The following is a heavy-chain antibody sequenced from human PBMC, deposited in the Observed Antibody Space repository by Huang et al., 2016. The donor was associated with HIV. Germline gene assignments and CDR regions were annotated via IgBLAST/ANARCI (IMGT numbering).Heavy chain of an antibody. V-gene: IGHV1-3*01. D-gene: IGHD2-2*03. CDR3: ARAARGDGYHGAFDV. CDR1: GYIFTTYS. J-gene: IGHJ3*01. CDR2: INLGNGRI. Sequence: QVQLVQSGAEFKKPGASLKVSCAASGYIFTTYSIHWFRRVPGQSLQWLGWINLGNGRIPVLQSFNGRVILSRDMSAATVYMQLSGLTPDDTATYYCARAARGDGYHGAFDVWGQGTVVTVS.